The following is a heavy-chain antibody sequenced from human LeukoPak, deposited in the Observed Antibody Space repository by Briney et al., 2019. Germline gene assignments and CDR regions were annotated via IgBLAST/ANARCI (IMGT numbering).Heavy chain of an antibody. J-gene: IGHJ4*02. CDR1: GYTFTSYD. CDR3: ARGHPKPGDY. V-gene: IGHV1-8*01. Sequence: GESLKISCKGSGYTFTSYDINWVRQATGQGLEWMGWMNPNSGNTGYAQKFQGRVTMTRNTSISTAYMELSSLGPEDTAVYYCARGHPKPGDYWGQGTLVTVSS. CDR2: MNPNSGNT.